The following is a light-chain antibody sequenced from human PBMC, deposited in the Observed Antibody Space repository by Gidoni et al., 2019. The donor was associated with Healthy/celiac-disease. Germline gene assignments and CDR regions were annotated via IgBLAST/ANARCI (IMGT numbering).Light chain of an antibody. CDR3: QQYDNLPLI. V-gene: IGKV1-33*01. J-gene: IGKJ4*01. CDR1: QDISNY. Sequence: DIQMTPSPSSLSASVGDRVTITCQASQDISNYLKWYQQKPGKAPKLLIYDASNLETGVPSRFSGSGSGTDFTFTISSLQPEDIATYYCQQYDNLPLIFGGGTKVEIK. CDR2: DAS.